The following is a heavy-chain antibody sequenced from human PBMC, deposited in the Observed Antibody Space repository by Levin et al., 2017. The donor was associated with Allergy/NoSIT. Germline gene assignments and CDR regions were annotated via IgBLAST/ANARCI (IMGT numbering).Heavy chain of an antibody. V-gene: IGHV4-61*03. CDR2: INYRGGT. CDR1: GGSVNSGTYY. D-gene: IGHD5/OR15-5a*01. J-gene: IGHJ6*02. CDR3: ARNRIIVSGGNDYYYGMDG. Sequence: KTSETLSLTCTVSGGSVNSGTYYWSWIRQPPGKGLEWIGYINYRGGTKYNPSLNSRIAISVDTSRKGFSLKLTSVTAADTAVYYCARNRIIVSGGNDYYYGMDGWGQGTTVTVSS.